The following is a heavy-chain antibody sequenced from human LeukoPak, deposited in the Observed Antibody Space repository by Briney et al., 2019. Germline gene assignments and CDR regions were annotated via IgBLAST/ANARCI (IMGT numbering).Heavy chain of an antibody. CDR3: ARDYGTGFDY. J-gene: IGHJ4*02. D-gene: IGHD3/OR15-3a*01. CDR1: GGSISSGSYY. CDR2: IYTSGST. V-gene: IGHV4-61*02. Sequence: SETLSLTCTVSGGSISSGSYYWSWIRQPAGKGLEWIGRIYTSGSTNYNPSLKSRVTISVDTSKNQFSLKLSSVTAADTAVYYCARDYGTGFDYWGQGTLVTVSS.